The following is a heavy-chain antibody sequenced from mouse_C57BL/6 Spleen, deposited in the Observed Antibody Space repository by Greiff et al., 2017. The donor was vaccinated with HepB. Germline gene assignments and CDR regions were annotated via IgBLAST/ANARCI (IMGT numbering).Heavy chain of an antibody. CDR3: TRPAYYSNYGFDY. D-gene: IGHD2-5*01. J-gene: IGHJ2*01. V-gene: IGHV6-6*01. Sequence: EVQLQESGGGLVQPGGSMKLSCAASGFTFSDAWMDWVRQSPEKGLEWVAEIRNKANNHATYYAESVKGRFTISRDDSKSSVYLQMNSLRAEDTGIYYCTRPAYYSNYGFDYWGQGTTLTVSS. CDR1: GFTFSDAW. CDR2: IRNKANNHAT.